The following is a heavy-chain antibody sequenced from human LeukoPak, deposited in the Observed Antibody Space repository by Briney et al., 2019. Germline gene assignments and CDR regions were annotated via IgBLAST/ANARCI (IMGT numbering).Heavy chain of an antibody. CDR2: IIPIFGTA. Sequence: GASVKVSCKASGGTFSSYAISWVRQAPGQGLEWMGGIIPIFGTANYAQKFQGRVTITTDESTSTAYMELSSLRSEDTAVYYCARSGIDIVVVPDNPHYYMDVWGKGTTVTVSS. V-gene: IGHV1-69*05. J-gene: IGHJ6*03. CDR1: GGTFSSYA. D-gene: IGHD2-2*01. CDR3: ARSGIDIVVVPDNPHYYMDV.